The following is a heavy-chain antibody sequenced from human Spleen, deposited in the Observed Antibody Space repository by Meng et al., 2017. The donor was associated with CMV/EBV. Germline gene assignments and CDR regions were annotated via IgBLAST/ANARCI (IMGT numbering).Heavy chain of an antibody. CDR1: GFTFSSYW. J-gene: IGHJ4*02. V-gene: IGHV3-7*01. CDR2: IKQDGSEK. Sequence: GGSLRLSCAASGFTFSSYWMSWVRQAPGKGLEWVANIKQDGSEKYYVDSVKGRFTISRDNSKNTLYLQMNSLRAEDTAVYYCAREDVVAYYFDYWGQGTLVTSPQ. D-gene: IGHD5-12*01. CDR3: AREDVVAYYFDY.